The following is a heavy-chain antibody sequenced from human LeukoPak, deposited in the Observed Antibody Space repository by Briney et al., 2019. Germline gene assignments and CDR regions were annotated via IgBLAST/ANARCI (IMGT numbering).Heavy chain of an antibody. CDR3: AKSGGGTYQPYYFDY. J-gene: IGHJ4*02. Sequence: GESLKISCKGSGYSFTNHWIGWVRQMPGKGLEWMGIIYPGDSDTRYSPSLQGQVTISADKSISAAYLQWGSLKASDTAIYYCAKSGGGTYQPYYFDYWGQGTLVTVSS. CDR1: GYSFTNHW. D-gene: IGHD1-26*01. CDR2: IYPGDSDT. V-gene: IGHV5-51*01.